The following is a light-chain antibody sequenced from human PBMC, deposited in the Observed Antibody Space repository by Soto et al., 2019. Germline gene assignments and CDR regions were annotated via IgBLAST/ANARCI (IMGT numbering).Light chain of an antibody. V-gene: IGKV3-15*01. CDR3: QQYNNWPRT. CDR2: DAS. Sequence: EIVMTQSPATLSVSPGERATLSCRASQSVSSNLAWYQQKPGQAPSLLIYDASTRATGIPARFSGSGSGTEFTLTISRLQSEDFAVYYCQQYNNWPRTFGQGTKVEIK. CDR1: QSVSSN. J-gene: IGKJ1*01.